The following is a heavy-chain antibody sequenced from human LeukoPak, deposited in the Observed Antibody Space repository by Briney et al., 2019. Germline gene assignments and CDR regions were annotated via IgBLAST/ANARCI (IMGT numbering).Heavy chain of an antibody. J-gene: IGHJ4*02. Sequence: GWSLRLSCTASGFTFSSYAMSWVRQAPGKGLEWVSSISGSGDSTYYADSVKGRFSISRDNSMKTPSLQMNSLRAEDTAVYYCAKAGQSITAAGVAHWGQGALVSVSS. CDR1: GFTFSSYA. D-gene: IGHD6-13*01. CDR2: ISGSGDST. CDR3: AKAGQSITAAGVAH. V-gene: IGHV3-23*01.